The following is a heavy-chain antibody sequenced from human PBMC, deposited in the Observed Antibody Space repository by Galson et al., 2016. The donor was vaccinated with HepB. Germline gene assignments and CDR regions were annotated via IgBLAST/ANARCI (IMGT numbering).Heavy chain of an antibody. CDR2: INPSAGLT. V-gene: IGHV1-46*01. CDR1: GYPFTRYY. CDR3: VRGGEDGSNSEEGIDY. J-gene: IGHJ4*02. D-gene: IGHD4-23*01. Sequence: SVKVSCKASGYPFTRYYIHWVRQAPGQGLEWMGIINPSAGLTTYAQKFQARVTLTRDTSANTVHMELSRLRSEDRAVYYCVRGGEDGSNSEEGIDYWGQGTLVTVSS.